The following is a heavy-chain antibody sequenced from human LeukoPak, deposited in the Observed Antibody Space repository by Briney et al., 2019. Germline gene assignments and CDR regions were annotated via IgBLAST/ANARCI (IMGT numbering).Heavy chain of an antibody. Sequence: GGSLRPSRAASGFTFSDYYMRWIRQAPGQGVEGVSYISSRGSTIYYADPVKGRFTISRDNAKNSLYLQMNSLRAEDTAVYYCASTLEKGIAVAGYYYYGMDVWGQGTTVTVSS. D-gene: IGHD6-19*01. V-gene: IGHV3-11*01. CDR2: ISSRGSTI. CDR1: GFTFSDYY. CDR3: ASTLEKGIAVAGYYYYGMDV. J-gene: IGHJ6*02.